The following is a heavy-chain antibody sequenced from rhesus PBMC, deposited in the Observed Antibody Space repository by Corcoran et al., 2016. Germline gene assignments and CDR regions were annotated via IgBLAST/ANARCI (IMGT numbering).Heavy chain of an antibody. Sequence: QVQLQESGPGLVKPSETLSLTCAVSGGSISGYYWSWIRQPPGKGLEWIGRIYGSGGSTDYNPALKSRVTISTDTAKNQFSLKLSSVTAADTAVYYCASRRISGLDFWGQGVLVTVSS. V-gene: IGHV4-160*01. CDR3: ASRRISGLDF. CDR1: GGSISGYY. J-gene: IGHJ4*01. CDR2: IYGSGGST. D-gene: IGHD1-1-1*01.